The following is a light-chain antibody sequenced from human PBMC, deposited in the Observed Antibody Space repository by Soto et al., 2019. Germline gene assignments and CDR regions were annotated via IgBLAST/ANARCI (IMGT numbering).Light chain of an antibody. CDR1: QSIYNW. CDR3: QQYGSSPPT. V-gene: IGKV1-5*03. J-gene: IGKJ1*01. CDR2: TAS. Sequence: DIQMTQSPSTLSASVGDRVTITCRASQSIYNWLAWYQQKPGKAPRLLISTASYLESGVPSRFSGSRSGTDFTLTISSLQPEDFALYYCQQYGSSPPTFGQGTKVDIK.